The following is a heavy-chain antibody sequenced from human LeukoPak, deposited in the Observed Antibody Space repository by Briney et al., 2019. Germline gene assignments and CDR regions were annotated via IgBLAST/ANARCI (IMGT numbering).Heavy chain of an antibody. CDR3: ARGPLLRFLEWLATTYYYYYGMDV. J-gene: IGHJ6*02. CDR2: MNPNSGNT. CDR1: GYTFTSYD. D-gene: IGHD3-3*01. Sequence: GTSVKVSCKASGYTFTSYDINWVRQATGQGLEWMGWMNPNSGNTGYAQKFQGRVTMTRNTSISTAYMELSSLRSEDTAVYYCARGPLLRFLEWLATTYYYYYGMDVWGQGTTVTVSS. V-gene: IGHV1-8*01.